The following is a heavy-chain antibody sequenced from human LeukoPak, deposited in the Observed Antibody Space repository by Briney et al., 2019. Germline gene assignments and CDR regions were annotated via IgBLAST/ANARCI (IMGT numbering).Heavy chain of an antibody. CDR2: ISSSGSTI. Sequence: GGSLRLSCAASGFTFSSYEMNCVRQAPGKGLEWVSYISSSGSTIYYADSVKGRFTISRDNAKNSLYLQVNSLRAEDTAVYYCARDMAAAGDYWGQGTLVTVSS. CDR3: ARDMAAAGDY. CDR1: GFTFSSYE. J-gene: IGHJ4*02. V-gene: IGHV3-48*03. D-gene: IGHD6-13*01.